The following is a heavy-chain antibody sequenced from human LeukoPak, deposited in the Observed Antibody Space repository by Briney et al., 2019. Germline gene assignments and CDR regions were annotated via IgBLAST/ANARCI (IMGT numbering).Heavy chain of an antibody. CDR3: ARDGGNSSGWYS. Sequence: GGSLRLSCAASGFIFNSYGMHWVRQAPGKGLEWVAFIRYDGSNKYYADSVKGRFTISRDNSKNTLYLQMNSLRAEDTAVYYCARDGGNSSGWYSWGQGTLVTVSS. J-gene: IGHJ4*02. CDR1: GFIFNSYG. D-gene: IGHD6-19*01. CDR2: IRYDGSNK. V-gene: IGHV3-30*02.